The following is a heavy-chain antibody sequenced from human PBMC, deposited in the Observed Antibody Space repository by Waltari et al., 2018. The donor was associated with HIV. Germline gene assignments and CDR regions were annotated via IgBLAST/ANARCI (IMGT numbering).Heavy chain of an antibody. CDR1: LFTFSSFG. CDR3: VRDGQGSGDYLY. Sequence: VQLVESGGRVVQPGRSLRLSCAASLFTFSSFGIHWVRQAPGRGAEVVAVVGHDGNKRLYAEYTKCGVSVSSDNSMYLLYLPLSELIAEDSAVYCCVRDGQGSGDYLYWGQGTLVTVSS. CDR2: VGHDGNKR. D-gene: IGHD2-21*02. V-gene: IGHV3-33*01. J-gene: IGHJ4*02.